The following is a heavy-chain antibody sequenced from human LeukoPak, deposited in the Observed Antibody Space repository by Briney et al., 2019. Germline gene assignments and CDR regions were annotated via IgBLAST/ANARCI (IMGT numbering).Heavy chain of an antibody. CDR3: ARDLTSVPTR. Sequence: GGSLRLSCAGSGFTFSSDSMNWVREAPGKGLEWVSYISSSGNTKRYVDSVKGRFAISRDNAKNSVYLQMNSLRNEDTAVYYCARDLTSVPTRWGQGTLVTVSS. D-gene: IGHD4-17*01. CDR2: ISSSGNTK. J-gene: IGHJ4*02. V-gene: IGHV3-48*02. CDR1: GFTFSSDS.